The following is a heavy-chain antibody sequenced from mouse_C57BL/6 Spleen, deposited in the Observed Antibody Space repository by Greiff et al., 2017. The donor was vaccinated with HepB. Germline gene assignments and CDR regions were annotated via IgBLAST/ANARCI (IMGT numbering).Heavy chain of an antibody. Sequence: EVQLVESGPGLVKPSQSLSLTCTVTGYSITSGYGWNWIRQFPGNKLEWMGYISYSGSTNYNPSLKSRIPITRDTSKNQYFLQVNSVTTEDTATYYCARTARIKYWGQGTTLTVSS. CDR2: ISYSGST. J-gene: IGHJ2*01. CDR1: GYSITSGYG. D-gene: IGHD1-2*01. V-gene: IGHV3-2*02. CDR3: ARTARIKY.